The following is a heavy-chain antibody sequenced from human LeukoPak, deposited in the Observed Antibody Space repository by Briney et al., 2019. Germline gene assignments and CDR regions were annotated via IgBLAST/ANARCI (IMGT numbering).Heavy chain of an antibody. D-gene: IGHD4-11*01. CDR2: IYHSGST. V-gene: IGHV4-4*02. Sequence: SGTLSLTCAVSGGSVSSSNWWSWVRQPPGKGLEWIGEIYHSGSTNYNSSLKSRVTISLDMSKNQFSLKPSSVTAADTAVYYCARTLLDYSSGPYDYWGQGTLVTVSS. CDR1: GGSVSSSNW. J-gene: IGHJ4*02. CDR3: ARTLLDYSSGPYDY.